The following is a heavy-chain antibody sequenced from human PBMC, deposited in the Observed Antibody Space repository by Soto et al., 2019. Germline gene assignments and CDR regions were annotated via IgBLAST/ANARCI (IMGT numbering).Heavy chain of an antibody. CDR3: ARNLVTQGPYYYYGMDV. Sequence: ASVKVSCKASGYTFTSYAMHWVRQAPGQRLEWMGWINAGNGNTKYSQKFQGRVTITRDTSASTAYMELSSLRSEDTAVYYCARNLVTQGPYYYYGMDVWGQGTTVTVSS. CDR2: INAGNGNT. D-gene: IGHD3-9*01. CDR1: GYTFTSYA. V-gene: IGHV1-3*01. J-gene: IGHJ6*02.